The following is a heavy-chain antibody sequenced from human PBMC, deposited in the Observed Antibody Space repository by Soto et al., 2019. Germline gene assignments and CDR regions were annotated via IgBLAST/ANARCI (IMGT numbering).Heavy chain of an antibody. Sequence: QVQLVQSGAEVKKPGSSVKISCKASGGTFRTNAFSWVRQAPGQGLEWMGGIIPIFPTPDYAQKFQGRVTITAYESTTTNYMELSSLRSEDTATYYCARDKDRQQLGGNYYYIMDVWGQGTTVTVSS. V-gene: IGHV1-69*12. J-gene: IGHJ6*02. CDR3: ARDKDRQQLGGNYYYIMDV. CDR1: GGTFRTNA. D-gene: IGHD3-3*02. CDR2: IIPIFPTP.